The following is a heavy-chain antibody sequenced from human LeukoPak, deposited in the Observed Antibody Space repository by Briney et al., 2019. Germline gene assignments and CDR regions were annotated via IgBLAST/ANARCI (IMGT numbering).Heavy chain of an antibody. CDR1: GDSVSSNSAA. V-gene: IGHV6-1*01. D-gene: IGHD3-16*02. Sequence: SQTLSLTCAISGDSVSSNSAAWNWIRQSPSRGLEWLGRTYYRSKWYNDYAVSVKSRITINPDTSKNQFSLQLNSVTPEDTAVYYCASEAQDYVWGSYRYLYFGYWGQGTLVTVSS. CDR3: ASEAQDYVWGSYRYLYFGY. CDR2: TYYRSKWYN. J-gene: IGHJ4*02.